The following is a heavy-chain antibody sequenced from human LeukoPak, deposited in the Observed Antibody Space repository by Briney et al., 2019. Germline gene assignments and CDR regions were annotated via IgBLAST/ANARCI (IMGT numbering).Heavy chain of an antibody. CDR3: TRSTNLEALDI. V-gene: IGHV4-61*01. CDR1: GGSVSSGSYY. Sequence: SETLSLTCTVSGGSVSSGSYYWSWIRQPPGKELEWIGYIYYSESTNSNPSLKSRVTLSVDTSKSQFSLKLRSVTTADTALYYCTRSTNLEALDIWGQGTMVTVSS. CDR2: IYYSEST. J-gene: IGHJ3*02. D-gene: IGHD2-8*01.